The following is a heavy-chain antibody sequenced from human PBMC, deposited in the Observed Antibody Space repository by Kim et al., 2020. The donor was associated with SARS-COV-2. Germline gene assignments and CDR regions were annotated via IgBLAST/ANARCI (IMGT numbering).Heavy chain of an antibody. CDR3: ASISRRDGSQIFDY. Sequence: ASVKVSCKASGYTFTSYAMNWVRQAPGQGLEWMGWINTNTGNPTYAQGFTGRFVFSLDTSVSTAYLQISSLKAEDTAMYYCASISRRDGSQIFDYWGQGTLVTVSS. CDR1: GYTFTSYA. D-gene: IGHD5-12*01. J-gene: IGHJ4*02. V-gene: IGHV7-4-1*02. CDR2: INTNTGNP.